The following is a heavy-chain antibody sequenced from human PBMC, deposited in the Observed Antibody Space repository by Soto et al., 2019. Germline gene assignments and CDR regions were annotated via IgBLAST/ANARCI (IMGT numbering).Heavy chain of an antibody. J-gene: IGHJ6*02. CDR1: GFTFSSYW. CDR3: ARFYYDSSGYLPSPYYYYYGMDV. V-gene: IGHV3-7*04. D-gene: IGHD3-22*01. CDR2: IKQDGSEK. Sequence: GSLRLSCAASGFTFSSYWMSWVRQAPGKGLEWVANIKQDGSEKYYVDSVEGRFTISRDNAKNSLYLQMNSLRAEDTAVYYCARFYYDSSGYLPSPYYYYYGMDVWGQGTTVTVSS.